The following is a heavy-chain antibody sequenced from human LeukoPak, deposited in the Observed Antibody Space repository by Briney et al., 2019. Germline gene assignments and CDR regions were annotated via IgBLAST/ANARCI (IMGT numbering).Heavy chain of an antibody. D-gene: IGHD3-10*01. V-gene: IGHV4-61*01. J-gene: IGHJ4*02. Sequence: SETLSLTCNVSGDSVNSDHYHWTWIRQAPGKGLEWIGYLYDTGSTNYNASLKSRVTISRDTSKKQVSLELRSVTAADTAMYYRVRARWFGDLYNPDYYLHCWGQGTLVTVSS. CDR1: GDSVNSDHYH. CDR2: LYDTGST. CDR3: VRARWFGDLYNPDYYLHC.